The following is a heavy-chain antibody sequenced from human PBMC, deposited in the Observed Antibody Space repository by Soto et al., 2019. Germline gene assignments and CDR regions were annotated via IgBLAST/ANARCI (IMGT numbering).Heavy chain of an antibody. V-gene: IGHV3-9*01. Sequence: EVRLVESGGGLVQPGRSLRLSCAASGLKFNDYAMHWVRQAPGEGLEWVAGVSWNGDVIGYADSVRGRFTISRDNAKDSLYLQMNSLRPEDTALYFCAKDSQFYYMDVWGQGTTVTVSS. CDR3: AKDSQFYYMDV. CDR2: VSWNGDVI. D-gene: IGHD3-10*01. CDR1: GLKFNDYA. J-gene: IGHJ6*02.